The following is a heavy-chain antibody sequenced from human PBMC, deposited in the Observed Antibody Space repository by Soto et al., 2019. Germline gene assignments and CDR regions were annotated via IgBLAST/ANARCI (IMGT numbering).Heavy chain of an antibody. CDR2: ISYDGSNK. J-gene: IGHJ6*03. CDR3: AKDGKTIFGVVIIDYYYYMDV. Sequence: GGSLRLSCAASGFTFSSYGMHWVRQAPGKGLEWVAVISYDGSNKYYADSVKGRFTISRDNSKNTLYLQMNSRRAEDTAVDYCAKDGKTIFGVVIIDYYYYMDVWGKGTTVTVSS. D-gene: IGHD3-3*01. V-gene: IGHV3-30*18. CDR1: GFTFSSYG.